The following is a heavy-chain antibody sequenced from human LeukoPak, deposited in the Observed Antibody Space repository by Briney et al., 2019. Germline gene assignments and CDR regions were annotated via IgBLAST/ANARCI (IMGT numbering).Heavy chain of an antibody. CDR3: ASGAVEYGEYYYYGMDV. V-gene: IGHV1-69*13. D-gene: IGHD2-8*02. Sequence: SVKVSCKASGGTFSSYAISWVRQAPGQGLEWTGGIIPIFGTANYAQKFQGRVTITADESTSTAYMELSSLRSEDTAVYYCASGAVEYGEYYYYGMDVWGQGTTVTVSS. CDR1: GGTFSSYA. J-gene: IGHJ6*02. CDR2: IIPIFGTA.